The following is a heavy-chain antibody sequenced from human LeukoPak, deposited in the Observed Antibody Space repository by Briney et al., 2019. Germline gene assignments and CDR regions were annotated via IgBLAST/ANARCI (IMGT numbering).Heavy chain of an antibody. D-gene: IGHD6-13*01. CDR3: ARERAGSSWHEGWFDP. CDR2: IYFVGRP. V-gene: IGHV4-59*01. Sequence: SDSLSLACPVSGGSISIYCWSWVRHPPGKGLGCLGYIYFVGRPNYQTSFKSRVPLSEATSKNQFTWKWSSVTAADTAVYYCARERAGSSWHEGWFDPWGQGTLVTVSS. J-gene: IGHJ5*02. CDR1: GGSISIYC.